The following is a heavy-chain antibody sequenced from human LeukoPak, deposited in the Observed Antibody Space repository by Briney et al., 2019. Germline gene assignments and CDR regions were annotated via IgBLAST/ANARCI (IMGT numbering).Heavy chain of an antibody. V-gene: IGHV3-48*03. CDR2: ISSSGSTI. J-gene: IGHJ4*02. CDR3: ARDGGSSWYDY. Sequence: GGSLRLPCAASGFTFSSYEMNWVRQAPGKGLEWVSYISSSGSTIYYADSVKGRFTISRDNAKNSLYLQMNSLRAEDTAVYYCARDGGSSWYDYWGQGTLVAVSS. CDR1: GFTFSSYE. D-gene: IGHD6-13*01.